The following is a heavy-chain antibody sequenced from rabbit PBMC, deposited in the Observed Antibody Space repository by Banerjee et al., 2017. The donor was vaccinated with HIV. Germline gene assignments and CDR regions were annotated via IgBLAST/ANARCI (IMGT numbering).Heavy chain of an antibody. D-gene: IGHD1-1*01. Sequence: QEQLVESGGGLVKPGGTLTLTCTVSGFDFSSYDYMCWVRQAPGKGLEWIGCINSGSGSAYYASWTQGRLTISKTSSTTVTLQMTSLTVADTATYFCARGGGFEKYFNLWGPGTLVTVS. CDR3: ARGGGFEKYFNL. V-gene: IGHV1S45*01. CDR1: GFDFSSYDY. CDR2: INSGSGSA. J-gene: IGHJ4*01.